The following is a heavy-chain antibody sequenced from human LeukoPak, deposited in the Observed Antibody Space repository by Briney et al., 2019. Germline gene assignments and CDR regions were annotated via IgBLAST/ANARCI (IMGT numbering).Heavy chain of an antibody. D-gene: IGHD6-13*01. CDR3: ARGTAATAGIDY. J-gene: IGHJ4*02. V-gene: IGHV3-74*01. Sequence: GGSLRLSCAASGFTFSCYWMPWVRQAPGKGLVWVSHINTDGSSTTYGDSAKGRFTVSRDNAKNTLFLQMNSLRVEDTAVYYCARGTAATAGIDYWGQGTLVTVSS. CDR2: INTDGSST. CDR1: GFTFSCYW.